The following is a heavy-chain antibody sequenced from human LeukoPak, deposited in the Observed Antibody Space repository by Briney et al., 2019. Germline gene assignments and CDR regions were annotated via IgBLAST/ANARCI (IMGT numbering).Heavy chain of an antibody. CDR2: IYSSGST. J-gene: IGHJ5*02. V-gene: IGHV4-59*08. CDR3: ASLHFARAEELDP. Sequence: PSETLSLTCSVSGDSINGYYWSWIRQPPGKGLEWIGYIYSSGSTNYNPSLKSRVTISVDTSKNQFSLNLGSVTAADTAVYYCASLHFARAEELDPWGQGNLGTVSS. CDR1: GDSINGYY. D-gene: IGHD1-1*01.